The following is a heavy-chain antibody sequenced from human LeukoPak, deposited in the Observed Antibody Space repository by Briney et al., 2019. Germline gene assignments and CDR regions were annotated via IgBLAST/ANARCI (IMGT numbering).Heavy chain of an antibody. D-gene: IGHD3-16*01. Sequence: SETLSLTCAVYGGSFSGYYWSWIRQPPGKGLEWIGEINHSGSTNYNPSLESRVTISVDTSKNQFSLKLSSVTAADTAVYYCARQARGSGDYWGQGTLVTVSS. CDR2: INHSGST. CDR1: GGSFSGYY. J-gene: IGHJ4*02. CDR3: ARQARGSGDY. V-gene: IGHV4-34*01.